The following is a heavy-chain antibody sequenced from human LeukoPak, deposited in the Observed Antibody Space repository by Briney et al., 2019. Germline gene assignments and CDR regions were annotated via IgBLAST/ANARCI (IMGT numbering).Heavy chain of an antibody. D-gene: IGHD4-23*01. CDR1: GYTFTNYR. V-gene: IGHV5-51*01. J-gene: IGHJ5*02. Sequence: GESLKISCKGSGYTFTNYRIGWVRQMPGKGLEWMGIIYPGDSDTRYSPSFQGPVNISADKSISTAYLQWSSLKASDTAMYYCARSYGGNSRGWFDPWGQGTLVTVSS. CDR2: IYPGDSDT. CDR3: ARSYGGNSRGWFDP.